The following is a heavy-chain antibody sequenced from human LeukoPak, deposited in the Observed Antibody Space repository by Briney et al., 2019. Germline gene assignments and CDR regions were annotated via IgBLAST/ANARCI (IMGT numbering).Heavy chain of an antibody. J-gene: IGHJ4*02. Sequence: PSETLSLTCTGSGGSISSYYWSWIRQPPGKGLEWIGYIYYSGSTNYNPSLKSRVTISVDTSKNQFSLKLSSVTAADTAVYYCARHVNWNDYWGQGTLVTVSS. V-gene: IGHV4-59*08. CDR1: GGSISSYY. CDR3: ARHVNWNDY. CDR2: IYYSGST. D-gene: IGHD1-20*01.